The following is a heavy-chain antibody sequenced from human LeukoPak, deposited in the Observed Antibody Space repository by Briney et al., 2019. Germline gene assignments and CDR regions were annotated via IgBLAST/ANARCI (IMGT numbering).Heavy chain of an antibody. CDR1: GYMFNSFG. D-gene: IGHD4-11*01. V-gene: IGHV1-18*01. CDR3: ARDATTVTTISGLRSPAEY. CDR2: ISPYTGST. J-gene: IGHJ4*02. Sequence: GASVKVSCKASGYMFNSFGINWVRQAPGQGLEWMGWISPYTGSTNFAQKLQDRVTMTTDTSTRTADMEVRSLTSGDTAVYYCARDATTVTTISGLRSPAEYWGQGTLVTVSS.